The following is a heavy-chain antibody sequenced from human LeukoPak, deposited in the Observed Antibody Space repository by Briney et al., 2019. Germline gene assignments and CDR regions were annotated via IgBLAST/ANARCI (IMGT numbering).Heavy chain of an antibody. CDR3: QKTAYEILTGYLFDY. V-gene: IGHV1-69*13. CDR1: GGTFSSYA. J-gene: IGHJ4*02. Sequence: GASVKVSCKASGGTFSSYASSWVRQAPGQGLEWIGGIIPVFGTANYAQKFQGTVTITADDSTSTAYMELSSLRYEDTAFFFKQKTAYEILTGYLFDYWGQGTLVTVSS. CDR2: IIPVFGTA. D-gene: IGHD3-9*01.